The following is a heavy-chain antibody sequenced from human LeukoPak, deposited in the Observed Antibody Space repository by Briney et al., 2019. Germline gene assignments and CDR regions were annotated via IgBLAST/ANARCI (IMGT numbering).Heavy chain of an antibody. CDR3: ARAHYYDSSGLDF. J-gene: IGHJ4*02. Sequence: PGGSLRLSCAASGFTFSSYEMNWVRQAPGKGLEWVSYISSSGSTIYYADSLKGRFTISRDNAKNSLYLQMNSLRAEDTAVYYRARAHYYDSSGLDFWGQGTLVTVSS. CDR1: GFTFSSYE. V-gene: IGHV3-48*03. CDR2: ISSSGSTI. D-gene: IGHD3-22*01.